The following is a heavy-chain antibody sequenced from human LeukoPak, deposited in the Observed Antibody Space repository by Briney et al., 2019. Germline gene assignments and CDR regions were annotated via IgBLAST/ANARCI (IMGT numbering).Heavy chain of an antibody. Sequence: RASETLSLTCTVSGGSISSSSYYWGWIRQPPGKGLEWIGSIYYSGSTYYNPSLKSRVTISVDTSKNQFSLKLSSVTAADTAVYYCAREVTAVAGIKYYYYYYMDVWGKGTTVTVSS. CDR1: GGSISSSSYY. J-gene: IGHJ6*03. D-gene: IGHD6-19*01. CDR2: IYYSGST. V-gene: IGHV4-39*07. CDR3: AREVTAVAGIKYYYYYYMDV.